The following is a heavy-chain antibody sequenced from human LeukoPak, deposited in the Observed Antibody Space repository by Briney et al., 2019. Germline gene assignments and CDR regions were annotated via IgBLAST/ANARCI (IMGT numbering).Heavy chain of an antibody. D-gene: IGHD1-26*01. J-gene: IGHJ3*02. CDR1: GFTLSSYA. CDR2: IYNDGSST. V-gene: IGHV3-74*01. Sequence: GGSLRLSCAASGFTLSSYAMTWVRQAPGKGLVWVSRIYNDGSSTSYADSVKGRFTISRDNAKSTLYLQMNSLRAEDTAVYYCARVRGGSGSSYAADAFDIWGQGTMVTVSS. CDR3: ARVRGGSGSSYAADAFDI.